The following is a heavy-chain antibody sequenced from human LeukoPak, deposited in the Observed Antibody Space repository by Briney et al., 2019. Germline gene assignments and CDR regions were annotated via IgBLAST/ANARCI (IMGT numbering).Heavy chain of an antibody. J-gene: IGHJ4*02. V-gene: IGHV1-69*13. CDR3: ARGGSSGYYFDY. CDR2: IIPIFGTA. D-gene: IGHD3-22*01. Sequence: ASVEVSCKASGGTFSSYAISWVRQAPGQGLEWMGGIIPIFGTANYAQKFQGRVTITADESTSTAYMELSSLRSEDTAVYYCARGGSSGYYFDYWGQGTLVTVSS. CDR1: GGTFSSYA.